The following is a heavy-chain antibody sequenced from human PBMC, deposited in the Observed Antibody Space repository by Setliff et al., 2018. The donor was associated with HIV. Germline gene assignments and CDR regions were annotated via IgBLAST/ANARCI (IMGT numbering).Heavy chain of an antibody. CDR3: ARHSRTAVPTIDY. D-gene: IGHD4-17*01. CDR1: GASVSTIDYY. Sequence: PSETLSLTCTVSGASVSTIDYYWGWVRQSPRAGLEWIADIHYAGNTYYNPSLKSRATISIDTSRHQFSLKVTSLTAADTAVYYCARHSRTAVPTIDYWGQGTLVTVSS. CDR2: IHYAGNT. J-gene: IGHJ4*02. V-gene: IGHV4-39*01.